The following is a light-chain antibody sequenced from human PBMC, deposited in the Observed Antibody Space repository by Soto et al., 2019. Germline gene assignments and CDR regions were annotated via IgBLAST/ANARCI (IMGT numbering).Light chain of an antibody. Sequence: EIVMTQSPATLSVSPWERATLSCRASQSVSSNLAWYQQKPGQAPRLLICGASTRATGIPARFSGSGSGTEFTLTISSLQSEDFAVYYCQQYNNWPPRTFGQGTKVDIK. J-gene: IGKJ1*01. CDR3: QQYNNWPPRT. CDR2: GAS. CDR1: QSVSSN. V-gene: IGKV3-15*01.